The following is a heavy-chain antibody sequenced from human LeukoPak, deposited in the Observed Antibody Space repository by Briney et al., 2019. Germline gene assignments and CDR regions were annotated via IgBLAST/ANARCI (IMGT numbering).Heavy chain of an antibody. Sequence: GGSLRLSCAASGFTFSSYAMSWVRQAPGKGLEWVSAIGAGGGDTYYADSVKGRFTISRDNSKNTLYLQMNSLRAEDTAIYYCAKELRYGDFSSDYWGQGTLVTVSS. CDR3: AKELRYGDFSSDY. CDR2: IGAGGGDT. CDR1: GFTFSSYA. D-gene: IGHD4-17*01. J-gene: IGHJ4*02. V-gene: IGHV3-23*01.